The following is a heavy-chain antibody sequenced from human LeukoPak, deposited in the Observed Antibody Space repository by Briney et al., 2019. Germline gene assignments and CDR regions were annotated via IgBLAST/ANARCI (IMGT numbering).Heavy chain of an antibody. Sequence: GGSLRLSCAASGFTFSSYGMHWVRQAPGKGLEWVAVIWYDGSNKYYADSVKGRFTISRDNSKNTLYLQMNSLRAEDTAVYHCAKEIAELYYYGMDVWGQGTTVTVSS. CDR2: IWYDGSNK. CDR1: GFTFSSYG. D-gene: IGHD6-13*01. CDR3: AKEIAELYYYGMDV. J-gene: IGHJ6*02. V-gene: IGHV3-33*06.